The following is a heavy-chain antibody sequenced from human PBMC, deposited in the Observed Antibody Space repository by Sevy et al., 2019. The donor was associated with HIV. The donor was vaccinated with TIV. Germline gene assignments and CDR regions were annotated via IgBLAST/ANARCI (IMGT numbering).Heavy chain of an antibody. D-gene: IGHD3-10*01. Sequence: ASVKVSCKASGYTFTSHGISWVQQAPGQGLEWVGWISTYNDDTKYAQKVQGRVTMTTDTSTTTVFMELRSLRSDDTAIYYCARDLPPLDYYGSGSYYTSDYWGQGTLVTVSS. CDR1: GYTFTSHG. V-gene: IGHV1-18*01. CDR2: ISTYNDDT. J-gene: IGHJ4*02. CDR3: ARDLPPLDYYGSGSYYTSDY.